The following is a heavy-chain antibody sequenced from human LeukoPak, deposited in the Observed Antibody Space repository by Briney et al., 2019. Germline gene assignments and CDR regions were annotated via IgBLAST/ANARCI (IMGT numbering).Heavy chain of an antibody. CDR3: ARLVRSSGWYARLYYYMDV. V-gene: IGHV4-34*01. CDR2: INHSGST. D-gene: IGHD6-19*01. CDR1: GGSFSGYY. J-gene: IGHJ6*03. Sequence: SETLSLTCAVYGGSFSGYYWSWIRQPPGKGLEWIGEINHSGSTNYNPSLKSRVTISVDTSKNQFSLKLSSVTAADTAVYYCARLVRSSGWYARLYYYMDVWGKGTTVTVSS.